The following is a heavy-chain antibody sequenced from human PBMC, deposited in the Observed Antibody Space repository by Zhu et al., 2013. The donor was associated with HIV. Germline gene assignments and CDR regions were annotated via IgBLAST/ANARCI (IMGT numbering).Heavy chain of an antibody. CDR2: FDPEDGET. CDR3: ATEGITMVRGVITVWLLDI. D-gene: IGHD3-10*01. Sequence: QVQLVQSGAEVKKPGASVKVSCKVSGYTLTELSMHWVRQAPGKGLEWMGGFDPEDGETIYAQKFQGRVTMTEDTSTDTAYMELSSLRSEDTAVYYCATEGITMVRGVITVWLLDIWGSKGQWVTVSS. CDR1: GYTLTELS. J-gene: IGHJ3*02. V-gene: IGHV1-24*01.